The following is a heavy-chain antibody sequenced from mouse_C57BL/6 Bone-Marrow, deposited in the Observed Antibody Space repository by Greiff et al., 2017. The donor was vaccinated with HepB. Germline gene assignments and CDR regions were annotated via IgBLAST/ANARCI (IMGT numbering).Heavy chain of an antibody. CDR3: ARHEDGRAWFAY. J-gene: IGHJ3*01. CDR1: GYTFTEYT. V-gene: IGHV1-62-2*01. Sequence: LMEPGASVKLSCKASGYTFTEYTIHWVKQRTGQGLEWIGWFYPGSGSIKYNEKFKDKATLTADKSSSTVYMELSRLTSEDSAVYFCARHEDGRAWFAYWGQGTLVTVSA. CDR2: FYPGSGSI.